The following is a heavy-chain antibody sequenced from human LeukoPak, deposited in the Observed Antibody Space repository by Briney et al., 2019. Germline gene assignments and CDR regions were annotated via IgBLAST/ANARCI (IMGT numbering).Heavy chain of an antibody. Sequence: GGSLRLSCAGSGFTFSNALMTWVRQAPGKGLEWVGRIKSKTDGGTTDYGAPVKGRYAISRDDTKNTLYLQMNSLKTEDTAVYYCTTHPDYWGQGTLVTVSS. CDR3: TTHPDY. CDR2: IKSKTDGGTT. V-gene: IGHV3-15*01. CDR1: GFTFSNAL. J-gene: IGHJ4*02.